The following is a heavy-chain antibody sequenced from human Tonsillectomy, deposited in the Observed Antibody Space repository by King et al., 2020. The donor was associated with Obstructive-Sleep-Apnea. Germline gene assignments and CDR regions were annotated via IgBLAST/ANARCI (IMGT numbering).Heavy chain of an antibody. D-gene: IGHD1-26*01. V-gene: IGHV4-4*07. Sequence: VQLQESGPGLVKSSETLSLTCTFSGGSISSYYWSWIRQPAGKGLELVWRIYPSGSTNYNPPLKSRVTMSVDTSKNQFSLKLSSVTAADTAVYYCARVGETTYYYYGMDVWGQGTTVTVSS. CDR1: GGSISSYY. CDR2: IYPSGST. CDR3: ARVGETTYYYYGMDV. J-gene: IGHJ6*02.